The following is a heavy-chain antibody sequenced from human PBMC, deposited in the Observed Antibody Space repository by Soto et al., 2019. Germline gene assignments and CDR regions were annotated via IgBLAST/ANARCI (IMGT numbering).Heavy chain of an antibody. CDR2: INPIFGTT. J-gene: IGHJ4*02. CDR3: ARERTYFGEY. Sequence: ASVKVSCKASGGTFSSYAISWVRQAPGQGLEWMGIINPIFGTTNYAQKFQGRVTMTRNTSISTAYMELSSLRSEDTAVYYCARERTYFGEYWGQGTLVTVSS. V-gene: IGHV1-69*05. CDR1: GGTFSSYA. D-gene: IGHD1-1*01.